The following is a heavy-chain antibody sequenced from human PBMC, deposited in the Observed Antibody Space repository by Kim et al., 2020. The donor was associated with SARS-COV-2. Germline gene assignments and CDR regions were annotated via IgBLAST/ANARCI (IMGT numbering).Heavy chain of an antibody. D-gene: IGHD1-26*01. Sequence: SETLSLTCSVFGVSISSGIYYWSWIRQHPGVGLEWFGYINYSGSTYYNPSLQSRVSMSLDTSKSQFSLRLTSVTAADTAVYYCAREGRGLPSTSLDYWGPESLLTVSS. CDR2: INYSGST. CDR1: GVSISSGIYY. CDR3: AREGRGLPSTSLDY. V-gene: IGHV4-31*03. J-gene: IGHJ4*02.